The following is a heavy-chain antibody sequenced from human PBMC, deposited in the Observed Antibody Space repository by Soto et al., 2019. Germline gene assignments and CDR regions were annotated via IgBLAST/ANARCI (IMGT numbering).Heavy chain of an antibody. CDR1: GYTFTSYA. CDR2: INAGNGNT. V-gene: IGHV1-3*01. CDR3: ARETDTAIPLWDY. Sequence: GASVKVSCKASGYTFTSYAMHWVRQAPGQRLEWMGWINAGNGNTKYSQKFQGRVTITRDTSASTAYMELSSLRSEDTAVYYCARETDTAIPLWDYWGQGTLVTVSS. D-gene: IGHD5-18*01. J-gene: IGHJ4*02.